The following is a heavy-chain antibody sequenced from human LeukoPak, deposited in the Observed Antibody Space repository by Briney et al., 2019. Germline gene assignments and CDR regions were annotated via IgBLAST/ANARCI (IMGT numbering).Heavy chain of an antibody. J-gene: IGHJ5*02. V-gene: IGHV3-9*01. CDR3: AKSVDYNWNYWFDP. D-gene: IGHD1-7*01. CDR2: ISWNSGSI. Sequence: PGGSLRLSCAASGFTFDDYAMHWVRQAPGKGLEWVSGISWNSGSIGYADPVKGRFTISRDNAKNSLYLQMNSLRAEDTALYYCAKSVDYNWNYWFDPWGQGTLVTVSS. CDR1: GFTFDDYA.